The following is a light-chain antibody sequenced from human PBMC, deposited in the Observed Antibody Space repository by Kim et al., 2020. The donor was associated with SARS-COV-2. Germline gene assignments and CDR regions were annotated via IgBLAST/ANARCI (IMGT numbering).Light chain of an antibody. CDR1: QGITHY. CDR3: QHFQSYPSLT. Sequence: DIQLTQSPSFLSTSVGDTVTLTCRASQGITHYLAWYQQKPGKAPKLLIYDASTLQSGVPSRFSGSGSGTEFTLTISSLQPEDSATYYCQHFQSYPSLTFGGGTKVDIK. J-gene: IGKJ4*01. V-gene: IGKV1-9*01. CDR2: DAS.